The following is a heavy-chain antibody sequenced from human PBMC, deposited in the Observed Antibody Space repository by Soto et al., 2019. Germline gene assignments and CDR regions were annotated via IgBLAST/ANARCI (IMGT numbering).Heavy chain of an antibody. CDR2: LNPNTGNT. D-gene: IGHD2-2*01. J-gene: IGHJ4*02. Sequence: QVQLVQSGAEVKKPGAAVKVSCKASGYTFSNYDINCVRQAPGQGLEWRVWLNPNTGNTGYSQKFQGGVAMTRNNSIRTTNLELSGLRSEDTAVYYCARAFRYCGSPRCLYCFVYWGQGTLVTVSS. V-gene: IGHV1-8*01. CDR1: GYTFSNYD. CDR3: ARAFRYCGSPRCLYCFVY.